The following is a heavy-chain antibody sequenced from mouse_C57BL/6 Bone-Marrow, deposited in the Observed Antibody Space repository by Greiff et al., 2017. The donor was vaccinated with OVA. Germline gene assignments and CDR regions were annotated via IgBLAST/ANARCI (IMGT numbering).Heavy chain of an antibody. J-gene: IGHJ4*01. D-gene: IGHD2-3*01. CDR2: INPNYGTT. CDR3: ARGDGYYGYAMDY. V-gene: IGHV1-39*01. CDR1: GYSFTDYN. Sequence: EVKLMESGPELVKPGASVKISCKASGYSFTDYNMNWVKQSNGKSLEWIGVINPNYGTTSYNQKFKGKATLTVDQYSSTAYMQLNSLTSEDSAVYYCARGDGYYGYAMDYWGQGTSVTVSS.